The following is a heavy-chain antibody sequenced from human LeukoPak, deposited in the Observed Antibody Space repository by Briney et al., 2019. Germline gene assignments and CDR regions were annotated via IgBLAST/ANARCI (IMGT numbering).Heavy chain of an antibody. CDR3: ARGLGPTNWHYYMDV. J-gene: IGHJ6*03. D-gene: IGHD3/OR15-3a*01. V-gene: IGHV4-38-2*02. CDR1: DYSISADYF. Sequence: SETLSLTCTVSDYSISADYFWGWIRQPPGKGLEWIGSVYHTGSTFYNPSLQSRLTISVDTSKNQFSLQLRSVTAADTALYYCARGLGPTNWHYYMDVWGKGTTVTASS. CDR2: VYHTGST.